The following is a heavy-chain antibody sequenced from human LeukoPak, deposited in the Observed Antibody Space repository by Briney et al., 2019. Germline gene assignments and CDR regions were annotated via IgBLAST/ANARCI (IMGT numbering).Heavy chain of an antibody. D-gene: IGHD3-22*01. J-gene: IGHJ4*02. CDR1: GYTFTGYY. V-gene: IGHV1-2*06. Sequence: ASVKVSCKASGYTFTGYYMHWVRQAPGQGLEWMGRINPNSVGTNYAQKFQGRVTMTRDTSISTAYMELSRLRSDDTAVYYCARGTRSSGYDFDYWGQGTLVTVSS. CDR2: INPNSVGT. CDR3: ARGTRSSGYDFDY.